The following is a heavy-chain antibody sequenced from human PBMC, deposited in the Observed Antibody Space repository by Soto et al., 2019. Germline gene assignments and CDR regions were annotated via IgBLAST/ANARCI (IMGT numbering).Heavy chain of an antibody. Sequence: GGSLRLSCAASGFTFSSYAMSWVRQAPGKWLEWVSAISGSGGSTYYADSVKGRFTISRDNSKNTLYLQMNSLRAEDTAVYYCAKDLGYCSGGSCSGSADVWGQGXTVTVYS. CDR3: AKDLGYCSGGSCSGSADV. V-gene: IGHV3-23*01. CDR1: GFTFSSYA. J-gene: IGHJ6*02. D-gene: IGHD2-15*01. CDR2: ISGSGGST.